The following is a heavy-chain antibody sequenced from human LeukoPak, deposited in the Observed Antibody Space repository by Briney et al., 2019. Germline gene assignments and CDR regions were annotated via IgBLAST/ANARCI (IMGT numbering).Heavy chain of an antibody. V-gene: IGHV1-2*02. J-gene: IGHJ4*02. CDR3: AKSCSSTSCPFDY. Sequence: ASVKVSCKASGYTFTGYYMHWVRQAPGQGLEWMGWINTHSGGTNYPQNFQGRVTMTRDTSIRTVYMEMSNLTSDDTAVYYCAKSCSSTSCPFDYWGQGTLVIVSS. D-gene: IGHD2-2*01. CDR2: INTHSGGT. CDR1: GYTFTGYY.